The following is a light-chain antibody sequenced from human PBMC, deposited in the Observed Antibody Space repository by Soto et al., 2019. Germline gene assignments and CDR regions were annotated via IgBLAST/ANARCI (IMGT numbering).Light chain of an antibody. CDR1: QSVSNNY. J-gene: IGKJ1*01. V-gene: IGKV3-20*01. CDR3: QQYGSSGT. Sequence: EIVLTQSPGTLSLSPGARAPLSCRASQSVSNNYLAWYQQKPGQAPRLLIYGASNRATGIPDRFSGSGSGTDFTLTISRLEPEDFAVYYCQQYGSSGTFSQGTKVDIK. CDR2: GAS.